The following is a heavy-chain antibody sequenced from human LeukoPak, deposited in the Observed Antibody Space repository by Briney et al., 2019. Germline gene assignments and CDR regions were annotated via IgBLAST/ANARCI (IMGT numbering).Heavy chain of an antibody. J-gene: IGHJ4*02. Sequence: GGVLRLSWAASGFTLCDYYMRWIRQAPGEGPGGGSYHSSSGSTIHYADSVKGRFTISRDNAKNSLYPQMSNLTAEDTTVYYCAREMGYVWGSYRYFDYWGQGTLVTVSP. D-gene: IGHD3-16*02. CDR2: HSSSGSTI. V-gene: IGHV3-11*01. CDR1: GFTLCDYY. CDR3: AREMGYVWGSYRYFDY.